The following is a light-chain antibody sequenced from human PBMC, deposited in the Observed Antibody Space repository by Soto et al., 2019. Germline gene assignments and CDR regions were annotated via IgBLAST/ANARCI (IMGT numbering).Light chain of an antibody. CDR2: EVN. J-gene: IGLJ2*01. Sequence: QSVLTQPPSASGSPGQSVAISCTGTSSDVGGYNYVSWYQQHPGKAPKLMIYEVNKRPSGVPDRFSGSKSGNTASLTVSGLQAEDEADYYCSSYRSIGTRVFGGGTKLTVL. CDR1: SSDVGGYNY. CDR3: SSYRSIGTRV. V-gene: IGLV2-8*01.